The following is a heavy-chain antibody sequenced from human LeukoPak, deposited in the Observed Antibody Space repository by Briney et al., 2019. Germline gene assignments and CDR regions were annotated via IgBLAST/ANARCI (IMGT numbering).Heavy chain of an antibody. V-gene: IGHV3-64*01. CDR3: ARGVEQLEHQYYYGMDV. CDR2: LRSNGSST. D-gene: IGHD1-1*01. Sequence: GGTLSLSCPATGFTFSSHAKHWVRQAPARRQEPASALRSNGSSTYYANSVKGRFTISRDNSKNTLYLQMGSLRAEDMAVYYCARGVEQLEHQYYYGMDVWGQGTTVTVSS. CDR1: GFTFSSHA. J-gene: IGHJ6*02.